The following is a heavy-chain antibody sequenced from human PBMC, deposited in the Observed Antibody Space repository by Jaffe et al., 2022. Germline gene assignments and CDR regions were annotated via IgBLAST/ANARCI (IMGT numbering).Heavy chain of an antibody. CDR3: ARDQRYFDSRRGSVDYYMDV. CDR2: INPNSGGT. CDR1: GYTFTGYY. D-gene: IGHD3-9*01. J-gene: IGHJ6*03. Sequence: QVQLVQSGAEVKKPGASVKVSCKASGYTFTGYYMHWVRQAPGQGLEWMGWINPNSGGTNYAQKFQGRVTMTRDTSISTAYMELSRLRSDDTAVYYCARDQRYFDSRRGSVDYYMDVWGKGTTVTVSS. V-gene: IGHV1-2*02.